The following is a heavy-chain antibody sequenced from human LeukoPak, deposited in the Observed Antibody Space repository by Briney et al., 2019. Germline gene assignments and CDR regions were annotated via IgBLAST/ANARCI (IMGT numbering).Heavy chain of an antibody. CDR3: ARADTVTTLYYFDY. CDR1: GYTFTSYG. J-gene: IGHJ4*02. Sequence: ASMKVSCKASGYTFTSYGISWVRQAPGQGLEWMGWISAYNGNTNYAQKLQGRVTMTTDTSTSTAYMELRSLRSDDTAVYYCARADTVTTLYYFDYWGRGTLVTVSS. D-gene: IGHD4-11*01. CDR2: ISAYNGNT. V-gene: IGHV1-18*01.